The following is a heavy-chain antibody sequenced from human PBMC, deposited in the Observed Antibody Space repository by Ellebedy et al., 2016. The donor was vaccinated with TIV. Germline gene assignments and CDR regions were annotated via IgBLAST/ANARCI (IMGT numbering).Heavy chain of an antibody. D-gene: IGHD3-10*01. Sequence: SETLSLXXAVYGGSFSGYYWSWIRQPPGKGLEWIGEINHSGSTNYNPSLKSRVTISVDTSKNQFSLKLSSVTAADTAVYYCARGISYYYGSGRYYPGYFDYWGQGTLVTVSS. V-gene: IGHV4-34*01. J-gene: IGHJ4*02. CDR1: GGSFSGYY. CDR3: ARGISYYYGSGRYYPGYFDY. CDR2: INHSGST.